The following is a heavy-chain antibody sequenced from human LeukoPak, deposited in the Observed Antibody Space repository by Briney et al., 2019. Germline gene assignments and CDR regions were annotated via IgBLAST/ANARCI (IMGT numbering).Heavy chain of an antibody. CDR2: INPSGGST. CDR1: GYSFTSYY. J-gene: IGHJ4*02. V-gene: IGHV1-46*01. D-gene: IGHD7-27*01. CDR3: ARVGTTYYYDY. Sequence: ASVRVSCKAAGYSFTSYYMDWVRQAPGQGLEWMGLINPSGGSTSYAQKFQGRVTMTRDTSTSTVYMELSSLRSEDTAVYYCARVGTTYYYDYWGQGTLVTVSS.